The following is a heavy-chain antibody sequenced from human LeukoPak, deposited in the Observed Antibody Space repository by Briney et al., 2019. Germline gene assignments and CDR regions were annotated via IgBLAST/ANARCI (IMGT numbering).Heavy chain of an antibody. CDR2: IKEDESEI. CDR3: AKCRFRAGSGSPDAFDI. J-gene: IGHJ3*02. Sequence: GGSLRLSCAASGFTFSSYWLHWVRQAPGRGLEWVANIKEDESEIYYMDSVKGRFTISRDNAKNSLYLQMNSLRAEDTAVYYCAKCRFRAGSGSPDAFDIWGQGTMVTVSS. V-gene: IGHV3-7*01. CDR1: GFTFSSYW. D-gene: IGHD3-10*01.